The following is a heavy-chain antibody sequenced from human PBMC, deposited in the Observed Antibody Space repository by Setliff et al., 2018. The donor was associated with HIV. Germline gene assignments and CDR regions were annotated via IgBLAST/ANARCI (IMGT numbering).Heavy chain of an antibody. V-gene: IGHV4-34*01. CDR3: TRSGSSGWSEFDF. Sequence: SETLSLTCAVYGGSFSGYYWNWIRQPPGKGLEWIGEINHSGSTNYNPSLKTRVTISADTSKNQFSLKLNSVTAADTAMYYCTRSGSSGWSEFDFWGQGNLVTVSS. CDR2: INHSGST. J-gene: IGHJ4*02. D-gene: IGHD6-19*01. CDR1: GGSFSGYY.